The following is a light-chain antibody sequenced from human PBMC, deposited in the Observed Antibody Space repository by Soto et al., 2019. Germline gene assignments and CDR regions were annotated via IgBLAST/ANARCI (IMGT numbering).Light chain of an antibody. J-gene: IGLJ2*01. CDR1: SSDVGGYNY. CDR3: SSYTSSSPVV. CDR2: DVS. Sequence: QSVLTQPASVSGSPGQSITISCTGTSSDVGGYNYVSWYQQHPGKAPKLMIYDVSNRPSGVSNRFSGSKSGNTASLTISGLQAEDDADYYCSSYTSSSPVVFGGGTKLTVL. V-gene: IGLV2-14*01.